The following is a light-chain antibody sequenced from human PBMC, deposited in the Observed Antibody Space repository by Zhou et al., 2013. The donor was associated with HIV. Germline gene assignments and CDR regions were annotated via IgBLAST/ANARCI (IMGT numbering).Light chain of an antibody. CDR2: AAS. CDR3: LQHNSYPWT. J-gene: IGKJ1*01. CDR1: QGISTY. Sequence: DIQLTQSPSFLSASVGDRVTITCRASQGISTYLAWYQQKPGKAPKLLIYAASTLQSGVPSRFSGSGSGTEFTLTISSLQPEDFVTYYCLQHNSYPWTFGQGTRVEIK. V-gene: IGKV1-9*01.